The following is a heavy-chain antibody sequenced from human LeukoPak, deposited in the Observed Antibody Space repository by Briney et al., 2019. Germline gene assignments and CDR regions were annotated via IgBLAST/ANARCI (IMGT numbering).Heavy chain of an antibody. CDR2: VHYSGSA. J-gene: IGHJ4*02. Sequence: PSETLSLTCAVYGGSFSGYYWTWIRQSPGRGLEWIGEVHYSGSATYNPSLKSRVTISVDTSINQFSLKMNSVTAADTAVYYCARGKWFRDFWSRGTPVTVSS. CDR3: ARGKWFRDF. CDR1: GGSFSGYY. V-gene: IGHV4-34*01. D-gene: IGHD3-10*01.